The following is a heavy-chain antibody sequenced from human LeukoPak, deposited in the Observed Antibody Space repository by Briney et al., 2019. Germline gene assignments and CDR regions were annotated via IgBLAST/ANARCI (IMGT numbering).Heavy chain of an antibody. Sequence: GASVKVSCKASGFTFISYYIHWVRQAPGQGLEWMGIINPSGGTNYAQKFQGRVTMTRDTSISTAYMELTRLTSDDTAVYYCARDHQLPLLGWFDPWGQGTLVTVSS. J-gene: IGHJ5*02. CDR1: GFTFISYY. V-gene: IGHV1-2*02. CDR2: INPSGGT. CDR3: ARDHQLPLLGWFDP. D-gene: IGHD2-2*01.